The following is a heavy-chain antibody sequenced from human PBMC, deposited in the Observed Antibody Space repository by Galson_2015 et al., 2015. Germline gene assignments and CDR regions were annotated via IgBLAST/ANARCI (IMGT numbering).Heavy chain of an antibody. D-gene: IGHD3-22*01. V-gene: IGHV3-53*01. J-gene: IGHJ3*02. CDR2: IYSGGST. Sequence: SLRLSCAASGFTVRSNYMSWVRQAPGKGLEWVSVIYSGGSTYYAGPVKGRFTISRDNSKNTLYLQMNSLRAEDTAVYYCARVHYYDSSGSYPLDIWGQGTMVTVSS. CDR3: ARVHYYDSSGSYPLDI. CDR1: GFTVRSNY.